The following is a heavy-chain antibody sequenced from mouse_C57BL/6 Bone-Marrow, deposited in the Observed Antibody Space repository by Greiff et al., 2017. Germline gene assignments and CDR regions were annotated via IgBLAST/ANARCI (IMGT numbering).Heavy chain of an antibody. Sequence: QVQLQQSGAELVKPGASVKISCKASGYAFSSYWMNWVKQRPGKGLEWIGQIYPGDGDTNYNGKFKGKATLTADKSSSTAYMQLSSLTSEDSAVYCCAREGKYAYSSYFPWFAYWGQGTLVTVSA. CDR1: GYAFSSYW. CDR3: AREGKYAYSSYFPWFAY. D-gene: IGHD1-1*01. J-gene: IGHJ3*01. CDR2: IYPGDGDT. V-gene: IGHV1-80*01.